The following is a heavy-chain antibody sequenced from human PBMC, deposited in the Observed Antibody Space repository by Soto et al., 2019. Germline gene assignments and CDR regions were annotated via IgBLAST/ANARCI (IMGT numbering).Heavy chain of an antibody. CDR3: ARATAPGGFSWFDP. CDR1: GFTFRSYA. D-gene: IGHD3-16*01. V-gene: IGHV3-30-3*01. J-gene: IGHJ5*02. Sequence: ESGGGVVQPGRSLRLSCAASGFTFRSYAMHWVRQAPGKGLEWVTVISYDGTNKYYADSVKGRFTISRDNSKNTLYLQMNSLRPEDTAVYFCARATAPGGFSWFDPWGQGTLVTVSS. CDR2: ISYDGTNK.